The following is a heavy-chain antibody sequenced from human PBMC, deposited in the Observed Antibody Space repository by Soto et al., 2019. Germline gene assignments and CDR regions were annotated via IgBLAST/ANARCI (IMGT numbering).Heavy chain of an antibody. V-gene: IGHV4-59*01. CDR2: IFYSGST. CDR1: GGSISSYY. J-gene: IGHJ4*02. Sequence: SETLSLTCTVSGGSISSYYWSWIRQPPGKGLEWIGYIFYSGSTNYNPSLKSRVTISVDTSKNQFSLKLSSVTAADTAVYYFARGIYGFFDWPDLQSFYFDYWGQGTLVTVSS. D-gene: IGHD3-9*01. CDR3: ARGIYGFFDWPDLQSFYFDY.